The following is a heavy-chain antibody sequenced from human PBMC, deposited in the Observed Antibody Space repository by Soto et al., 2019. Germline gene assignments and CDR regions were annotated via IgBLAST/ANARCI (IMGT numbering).Heavy chain of an antibody. D-gene: IGHD4-17*01. CDR3: ARGLATVTTYAENWFDP. CDR1: GGSFSGYY. J-gene: IGHJ5*02. CDR2: INHSGST. Sequence: SETLSLTCAVYGGSFSGYYWSWIRQPPGKGLEWIGEINHSGSTNYNPSLKSRVTISVDTSKNQFSLKLSSVTAADTAVYYCARGLATVTTYAENWFDPWGQGTLVTVSS. V-gene: IGHV4-34*01.